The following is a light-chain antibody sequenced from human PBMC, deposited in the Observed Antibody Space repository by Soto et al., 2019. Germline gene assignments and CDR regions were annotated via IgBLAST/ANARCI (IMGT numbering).Light chain of an antibody. Sequence: DIQMTQSPSSLSASVRDRVTITCRASQGISNYLAWYQQKPGKVPKRLIYAASTLQSRVPSRFSGSGSGTDFTVTISSLQAEDVATYYCQKYDSPPWTFGQGTKVEIK. CDR3: QKYDSPPWT. J-gene: IGKJ1*01. V-gene: IGKV1-27*01. CDR1: QGISNY. CDR2: AAS.